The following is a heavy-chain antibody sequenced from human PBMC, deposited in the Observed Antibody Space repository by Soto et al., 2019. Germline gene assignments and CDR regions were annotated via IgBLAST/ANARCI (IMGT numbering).Heavy chain of an antibody. CDR2: IGGGDEST. CDR3: AKVLCFLEWLSPQSQYYFDS. CDR1: GFTFIKYA. V-gene: IGHV3-23*01. Sequence: EVQLLESGGGLVQPGGSLRLSCAASGFTFIKYAMTWVRQAPGKGLEWVATIGGGDESTYYADSVKGRFTVSRDTSKTTLYLQMNSLRAEDTAVYYCAKVLCFLEWLSPQSQYYFDSWGQGTLVTVSS. J-gene: IGHJ4*02. D-gene: IGHD3-3*01.